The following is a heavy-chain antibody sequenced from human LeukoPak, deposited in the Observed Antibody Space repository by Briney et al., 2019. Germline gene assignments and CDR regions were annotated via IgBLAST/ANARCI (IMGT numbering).Heavy chain of an antibody. CDR1: GFTFSDYY. V-gene: IGHV3-11*06. D-gene: IGHD6-19*01. J-gene: IGHJ4*02. CDR3: ARDLVAVAGTSLHY. CDR2: ITGSSRSI. Sequence: KSGGSLRLSCAASGFTFSDYYMSWIRQAPGKGLEWVSFITGSSRSINYADSVKGRLTISRDNAKSSMYLQMNSLRAEDTAVYFCARDLVAVAGTSLHYWGQGTLVTVSS.